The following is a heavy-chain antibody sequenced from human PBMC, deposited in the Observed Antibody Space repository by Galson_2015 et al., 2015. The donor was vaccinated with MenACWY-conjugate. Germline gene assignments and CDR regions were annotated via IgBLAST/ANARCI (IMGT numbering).Heavy chain of an antibody. V-gene: IGHV3-7*03. Sequence: SLRLSCAASGFSFSGSWMSWVRQAPGKGLEWVANIKQDASEKYYVDSVEGRFAISRDNAKNSLYLQMNSLGAEDTAVYYCARGPRYGAFDIWGQGTMVTVSS. CDR1: GFSFSGSW. D-gene: IGHD4-17*01. J-gene: IGHJ3*02. CDR2: IKQDASEK. CDR3: ARGPRYGAFDI.